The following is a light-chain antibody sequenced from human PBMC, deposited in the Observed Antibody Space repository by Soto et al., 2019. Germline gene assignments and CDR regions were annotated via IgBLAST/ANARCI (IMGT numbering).Light chain of an antibody. CDR2: GAS. J-gene: IGKJ2*01. CDR3: QQYGSSFL. V-gene: IGKV3-20*01. CDR1: QSVSSSY. Sequence: EIVLTQSPGTLSLSPGERATLSCRASQSVSSSYLAWYQQKPGQAPRLLIYGASSRATGIPDRFSGSGSGTDFTLTISRLEPEDFAVYYCQQYGSSFLFGQGTKLEIQ.